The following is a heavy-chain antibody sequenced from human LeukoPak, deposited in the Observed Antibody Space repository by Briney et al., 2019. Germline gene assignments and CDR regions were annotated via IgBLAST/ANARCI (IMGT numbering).Heavy chain of an antibody. Sequence: GGSLRLSCTASGFTFSKYGMHWVRQAPGKGLEWVAVIWFDGSNRNHADSVKGRFTISRDNSKNTLYLQMNSLRAEDTAVYYCATDSSGQNSDYWGQGTLVTVSS. V-gene: IGHV3-33*01. CDR3: ATDSSGQNSDY. D-gene: IGHD3-22*01. J-gene: IGHJ4*02. CDR1: GFTFSKYG. CDR2: IWFDGSNR.